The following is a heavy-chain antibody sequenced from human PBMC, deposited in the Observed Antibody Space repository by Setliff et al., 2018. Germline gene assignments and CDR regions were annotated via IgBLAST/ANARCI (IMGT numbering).Heavy chain of an antibody. J-gene: IGHJ5*02. D-gene: IGHD3-22*01. CDR2: IYIGGSA. Sequence: SETLSLTCTVSGGSISSYYWSWIRQPAGKGLEWIGHIYIGGSANYNPSLRSRVTMSLDTSRNQFSLKLTSVTAADTAVYYCARDHPTYYYDSRGLGSWGQGTLVTVSS. CDR3: ARDHPTYYYDSRGLGS. V-gene: IGHV4-4*07. CDR1: GGSISSYY.